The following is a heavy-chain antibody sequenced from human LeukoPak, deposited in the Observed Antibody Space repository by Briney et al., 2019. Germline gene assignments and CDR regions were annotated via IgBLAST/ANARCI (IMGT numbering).Heavy chain of an antibody. V-gene: IGHV4-59*08. CDR2: ISYIGST. CDR1: GDSFSSHY. D-gene: IGHD6-13*01. Sequence: KPSETLSLTCAVSGDSFSSHYWTWIRQPPGKGLEWIGYISYIGSTNYNPSLKSRVTISIDTSKNQFSLKLSSVTAADTAVYYCARRSAGIAGGPGFDPWGQGTLVTVSS. CDR3: ARRSAGIAGGPGFDP. J-gene: IGHJ5*02.